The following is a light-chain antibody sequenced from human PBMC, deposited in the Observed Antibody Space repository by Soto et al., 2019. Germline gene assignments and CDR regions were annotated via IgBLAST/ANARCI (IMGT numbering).Light chain of an antibody. CDR2: EGT. J-gene: IGLJ1*01. CDR3: CLCAGDYMCV. CDR1: NSALGSYNL. V-gene: IGLV2-23*01. Sequence: QSVLTQPASVSGSPGQSITISCTGTNSALGSYNLVSWFQQHPGKVPKVMIYEGTKRSSGVSDRFSGSKSDYTASLTISWCQAEDEGDDYCCLCAGDYMCVCGTGTKLTVL.